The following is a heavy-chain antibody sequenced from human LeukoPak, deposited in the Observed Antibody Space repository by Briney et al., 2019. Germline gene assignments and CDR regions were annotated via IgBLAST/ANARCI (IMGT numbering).Heavy chain of an antibody. D-gene: IGHD1-26*01. Sequence: GGSLRLSCAASGFTFDDCAMHWVRQAPGEGLEWVSGISWNSGSIGYADSVKGRFTISRDNAKNSLYLQMNSLRAEDTALYYCAKDKGSGTARAFDIWGQGTMVTVSS. CDR1: GFTFDDCA. CDR2: ISWNSGSI. CDR3: AKDKGSGTARAFDI. V-gene: IGHV3-9*01. J-gene: IGHJ3*02.